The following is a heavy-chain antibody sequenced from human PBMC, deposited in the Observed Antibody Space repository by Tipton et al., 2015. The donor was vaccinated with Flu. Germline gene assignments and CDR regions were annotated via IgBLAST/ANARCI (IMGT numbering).Heavy chain of an antibody. CDR3: AKDIGMDSSGWRGGWFDP. D-gene: IGHD6-19*01. J-gene: IGHJ5*02. CDR1: GFTFDDYA. V-gene: IGHV3-9*01. CDR2: ISWNSGSI. Sequence: SLRLSCAASGFTFDDYAMHWVRQAPGKGLEWVSGISWNSGSIGYADSVKGRFTISRDNAKNSLYLQMNSLRAEDTALYYCAKDIGMDSSGWRGGWFDPWGQGTLVTVSS.